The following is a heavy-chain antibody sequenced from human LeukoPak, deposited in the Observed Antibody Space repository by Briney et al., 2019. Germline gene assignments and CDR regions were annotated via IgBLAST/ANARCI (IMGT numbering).Heavy chain of an antibody. CDR3: TRGTTGPLSY. J-gene: IGHJ4*02. CDR2: IRSKANSYAT. D-gene: IGHD1-7*01. V-gene: IGHV3-73*01. Sequence: GSLKLSCAASGFTFSGSAMHWVRQASGKGLEWVGRIRSKANSYATAYAASVKGRFTISRDDSKNTACLQMNSLKTEDTAVYYCTRGTTGPLSYWGQGTLVTVSS. CDR1: GFTFSGSA.